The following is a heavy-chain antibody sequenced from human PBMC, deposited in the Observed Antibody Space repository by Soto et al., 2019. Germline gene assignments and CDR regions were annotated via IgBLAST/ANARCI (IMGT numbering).Heavy chain of an antibody. Sequence: QVQLVQSGAEVKEPGSSVKVSCKASGGGNLRDYRTTWVRRAPGQGLEWMGGIIPKLGSANYAQNFQGRVTITADESTNTGDLELRRLRSDDTAVYYRAPGDDSNNTGSAYWGQGPRVTVSS. V-gene: IGHV1-69*01. CDR3: APGDDSNNTGSAY. J-gene: IGHJ4*02. D-gene: IGHD3-22*01. CDR1: GGGNLRDYR. CDR2: IIPKLGSA.